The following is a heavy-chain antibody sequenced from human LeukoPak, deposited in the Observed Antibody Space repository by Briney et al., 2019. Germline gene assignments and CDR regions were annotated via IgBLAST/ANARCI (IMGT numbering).Heavy chain of an antibody. V-gene: IGHV4-34*12. D-gene: IGHD2-2*01. CDR3: ARSPTKRVPEDY. J-gene: IGHJ4*02. Sequence: SETLSLTCAVYGGSFSGYYWSWIRQPPGKGLEWIGQIFHSGGTSYSPSLKSRVTISMDKSKNQISLRLTSMTAADTAVYYCARSPTKRVPEDYWGQGTLVTVSS. CDR2: IFHSGGT. CDR1: GGSFSGYY.